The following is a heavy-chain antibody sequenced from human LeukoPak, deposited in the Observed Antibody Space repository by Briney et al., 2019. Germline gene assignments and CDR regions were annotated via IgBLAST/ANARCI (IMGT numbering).Heavy chain of an antibody. CDR2: IKSKTDGGTT. Sequence: GGSLRLSCAASGFTFSNAWMSWVRQAPGKGLEWGGRIKSKTDGGTTDYAAPVKGRFTISRDDSKNTLYLQMNSLKTEDTAVYYCCPDRGQFDYWGQGTLVTVSS. CDR3: CPDRGQFDY. CDR1: GFTFSNAW. D-gene: IGHD1-26*01. V-gene: IGHV3-15*01. J-gene: IGHJ4*02.